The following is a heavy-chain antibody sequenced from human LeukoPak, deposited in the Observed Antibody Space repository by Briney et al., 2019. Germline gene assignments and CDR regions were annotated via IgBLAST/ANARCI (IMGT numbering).Heavy chain of an antibody. D-gene: IGHD2-15*01. Sequence: GGSLRLSCVASGFTLSTYWMHWVRQAPGKGLVWVSRINSDGSATSYADSVMVRFTISRDSAKNTLYLQMNSLRPEDTAVYYCARGNKWSFDSWGQGALVTISS. CDR1: GFTLSTYW. J-gene: IGHJ4*02. CDR3: ARGNKWSFDS. CDR2: INSDGSAT. V-gene: IGHV3-74*01.